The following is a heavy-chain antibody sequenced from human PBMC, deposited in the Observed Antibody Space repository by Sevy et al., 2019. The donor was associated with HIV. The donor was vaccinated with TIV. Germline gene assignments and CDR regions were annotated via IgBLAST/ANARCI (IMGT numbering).Heavy chain of an antibody. CDR2: IYSGGST. CDR3: AGVRGTDGYSSSPSSGAAFDI. CDR1: GFTVSSNY. Sequence: GGSLRLSCAASGFTVSSNYMSWVRQAPGKGLEWVSVIYSGGSTYYADSVKGRFTISRDNSKNTLYLQMNSLGAEDTAVYYCAGVRGTDGYSSSPSSGAAFDIWGQGTMVTVSS. V-gene: IGHV3-53*01. J-gene: IGHJ3*02. D-gene: IGHD6-6*01.